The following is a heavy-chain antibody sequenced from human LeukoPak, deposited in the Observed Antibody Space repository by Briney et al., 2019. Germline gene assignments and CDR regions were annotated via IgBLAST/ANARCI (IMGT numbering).Heavy chain of an antibody. J-gene: IGHJ6*02. Sequence: SGGSLRLSCEASGFTFSAYAMTWVRQAPGKGLEWVSSIGSDNKPHYSESVKGRFAISRDNSKNTLFLQLHNLRVEDTALYYCARVLHYYVAMDVWGQGTTVTVSS. D-gene: IGHD3-10*02. V-gene: IGHV3-23*05. CDR2: IGSDNKP. CDR1: GFTFSAYA. CDR3: ARVLHYYVAMDV.